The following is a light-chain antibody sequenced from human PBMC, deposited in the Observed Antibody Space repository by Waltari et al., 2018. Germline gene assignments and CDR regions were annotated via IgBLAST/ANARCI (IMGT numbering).Light chain of an antibody. J-gene: IGKJ2*01. CDR2: GAS. CDR1: QSVSSSY. CDR3: QQYGSSPPMYT. V-gene: IGKV3-20*01. Sequence: EIVLTQSPGTLSLSPGERATLSCRASQSVSSSYLAWYQQKPGQAPRLLIYGASSTATGIPDMFSGSGSGTDFTLTISRLEPEDFAVYYCQQYGSSPPMYTFGQGTKLEIK.